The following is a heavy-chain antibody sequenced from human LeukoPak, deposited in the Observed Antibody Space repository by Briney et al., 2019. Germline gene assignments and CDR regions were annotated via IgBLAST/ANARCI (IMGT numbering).Heavy chain of an antibody. CDR1: GFTFSTYN. D-gene: IGHD1-26*01. Sequence: GGSLRLSCAASGFTFSTYNMNWVRQAPGKGLEWVSYISTDSDSIYYADSVKGRFTISRDNAKNSLYLQMNSLRDEDTAVYYCAIDAWDLPLDAFDTWGQGTMVTVSS. CDR3: AIDAWDLPLDAFDT. CDR2: ISTDSDSI. V-gene: IGHV3-48*02. J-gene: IGHJ3*02.